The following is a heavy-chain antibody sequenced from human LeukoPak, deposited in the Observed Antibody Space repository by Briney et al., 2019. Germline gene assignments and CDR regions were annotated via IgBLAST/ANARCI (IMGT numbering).Heavy chain of an antibody. J-gene: IGHJ5*02. CDR1: GGSISSYY. V-gene: IGHV4-59*01. D-gene: IGHD3-22*01. Sequence: SETLSLTCTVSGGSISSYYWSWIRQPPGKGLEWIGYIYYSGSTNYNPSLKSRVTISVDTSKSQFSLKLSSVTAADTAVYYCARMPRYYYDSSGYLAWFDPWGQGTLVTVSS. CDR2: IYYSGST. CDR3: ARMPRYYYDSSGYLAWFDP.